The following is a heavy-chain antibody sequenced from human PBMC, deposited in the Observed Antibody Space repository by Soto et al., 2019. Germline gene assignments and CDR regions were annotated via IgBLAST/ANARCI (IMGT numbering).Heavy chain of an antibody. CDR3: AREAFPAQGVGFFHAMDV. V-gene: IGHV5-10-1*01. D-gene: IGHD1-26*01. CDR2: IDPSDSSA. J-gene: IGHJ6*02. CDR1: GYIFTNYW. Sequence: PGESLKISCKGSGYIFTNYWISWVRQMPGKGLEWMGRIDPSDSSANYSPSFQGHVTISVDTSISTAYVQWSSLKAPDTGMYFCAREAFPAQGVGFFHAMDVWGQGTTVTVSS.